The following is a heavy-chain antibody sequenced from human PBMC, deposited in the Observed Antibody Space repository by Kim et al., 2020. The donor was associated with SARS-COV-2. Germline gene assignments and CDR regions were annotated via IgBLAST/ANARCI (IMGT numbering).Heavy chain of an antibody. Sequence: SETLSLTCTVSGVSVSSRSYFWTWIRQHSGKGLEWLGFIYDSGSTYYNPSLKSRTTLSVDTSKNQFSLKLNSVTAADTAVYYCSRDDHGDYIIDYWGRG. CDR2: IYDSGST. V-gene: IGHV4-31*03. D-gene: IGHD4-17*01. CDR3: SRDDHGDYIIDY. CDR1: GVSVSSRSYF. J-gene: IGHJ4*02.